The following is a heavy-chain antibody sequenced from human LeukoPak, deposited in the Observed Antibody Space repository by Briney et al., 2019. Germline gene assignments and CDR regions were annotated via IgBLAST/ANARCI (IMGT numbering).Heavy chain of an antibody. CDR3: ARVWRGIVLMVYVVDYYYMDV. V-gene: IGHV3-21*01. CDR1: GFTLSSYS. Sequence: PGGSLRLSCAASGFTLSSYSMNWVRQAPGKGLEWVSSISSSSSYIYYADSVKGRFTISRDNAKNSLYLQMSSLRAEDTAVYYCARVWRGIVLMVYVVDYYYMDVWGKGTTVTVSS. J-gene: IGHJ6*03. D-gene: IGHD2-8*01. CDR2: ISSSSSYI.